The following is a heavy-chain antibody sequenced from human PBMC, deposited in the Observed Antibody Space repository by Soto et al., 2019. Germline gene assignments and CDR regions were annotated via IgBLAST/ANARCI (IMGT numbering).Heavy chain of an antibody. J-gene: IGHJ5*02. CDR1: GFTFSNYW. D-gene: IGHD4-17*01. V-gene: IGHV3-74*01. Sequence: EVQLVESGGGLVQPGGSLRLSCAVSGFTFSNYWMHWVRQAPGKRLVWVSRINSDGSSTSYADFVKGRFTISRDNAKNTLYLQMNSLRAEDTAVYYCARFRVDGDYVPWGQGTLVTVSS. CDR2: INSDGSST. CDR3: ARFRVDGDYVP.